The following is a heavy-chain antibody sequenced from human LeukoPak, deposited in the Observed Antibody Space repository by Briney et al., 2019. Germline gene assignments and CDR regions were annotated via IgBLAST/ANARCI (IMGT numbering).Heavy chain of an antibody. Sequence: ASVKVSCKASGGTFSSYAISWVRQAPGQGLEWMGWINTNTGNPTYAQGFTGWFVFSLDTSVSTAYLQISSLKAEDTAVYYCARVGPLNGDYPDYWGQGTLVTVSS. V-gene: IGHV7-4-1*02. CDR2: INTNTGNP. CDR3: ARVGPLNGDYPDY. CDR1: GGTFSSYA. J-gene: IGHJ4*02. D-gene: IGHD4-17*01.